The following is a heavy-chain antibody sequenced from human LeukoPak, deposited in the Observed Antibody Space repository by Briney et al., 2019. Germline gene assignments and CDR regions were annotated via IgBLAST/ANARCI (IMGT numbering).Heavy chain of an antibody. J-gene: IGHJ5*02. CDR1: RSTFSTFA. V-gene: IGHV3-23*01. D-gene: IGHD3-10*01. Sequence: GGSLRLSCAASRSTFSTFAMSWVRPAPGKGLAWVAAISSSGGSTYYAVSVKGRFTISRDNSKNTLYLQMNSLRAEDTAVYYCACGGIYYGSGSLRWFDPWGHGTLVTVSS. CDR2: ISSSGGST. CDR3: ACGGIYYGSGSLRWFDP.